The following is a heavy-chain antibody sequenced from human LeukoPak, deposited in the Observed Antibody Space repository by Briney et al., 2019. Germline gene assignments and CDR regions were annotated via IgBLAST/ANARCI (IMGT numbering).Heavy chain of an antibody. D-gene: IGHD2-8*01. CDR3: AKGAYCTNGVCPTPLDY. Sequence: GGSLRLSCAASGFTFSSYGMHWVRQAPGKGLEWVAVIWYGGSNKYYADSVKGRFTISRDNSKNTLYLQMNSLRAEDTAVYYCAKGAYCTNGVCPTPLDYWGQGTLVTVS. CDR1: GFTFSSYG. V-gene: IGHV3-30*02. J-gene: IGHJ4*02. CDR2: IWYGGSNK.